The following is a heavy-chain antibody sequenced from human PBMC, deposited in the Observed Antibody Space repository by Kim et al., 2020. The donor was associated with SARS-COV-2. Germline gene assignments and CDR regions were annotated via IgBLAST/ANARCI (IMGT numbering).Heavy chain of an antibody. Sequence: SGPTLVNPTQTLTLTCTFSGFSLSTSGMCVSWIRQPPGKALEWLARIDWDDDKYYSTSLKTRLTISKDTSKNQVVLTMTNMDPVDTATYYCARDYYDILRGYSYGMDVWGQGTTVTVSS. CDR3: ARDYYDILRGYSYGMDV. D-gene: IGHD3-9*01. J-gene: IGHJ6*02. CDR1: GFSLSTSGMC. V-gene: IGHV2-70*11. CDR2: IDWDDDK.